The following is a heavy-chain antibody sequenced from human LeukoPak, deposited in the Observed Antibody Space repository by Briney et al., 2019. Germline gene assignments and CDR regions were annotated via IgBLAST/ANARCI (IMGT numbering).Heavy chain of an antibody. V-gene: IGHV1-46*01. D-gene: IGHD2-21*01. CDR3: ARELASHYGMDV. Sequence: GASVKVSCKASGYTFTSHYMHWVRQAPGQGLEWMGIINPSGGSTSYAQKFQGRVTMTRDTSTSTVYMELSSLRSEDTAVYYCARELASHYGMDVWGQGTTATVSS. J-gene: IGHJ6*02. CDR2: INPSGGST. CDR1: GYTFTSHY.